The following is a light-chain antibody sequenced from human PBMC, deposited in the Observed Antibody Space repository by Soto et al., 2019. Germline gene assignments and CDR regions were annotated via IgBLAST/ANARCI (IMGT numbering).Light chain of an antibody. CDR1: ESIDSY. V-gene: IGKV3-11*01. CDR3: QQRRTWPFT. J-gene: IGKJ4*01. CDR2: DSS. Sequence: ELVLTQSPATLSLSPGERATLSCRANESIDSYLAWYQQKPGQAPRLLIYDSSYRATSLPARFSGSGSGTDFILTNTLLEPEDGAYYYCQQRRTWPFTFGGGTQVEIK.